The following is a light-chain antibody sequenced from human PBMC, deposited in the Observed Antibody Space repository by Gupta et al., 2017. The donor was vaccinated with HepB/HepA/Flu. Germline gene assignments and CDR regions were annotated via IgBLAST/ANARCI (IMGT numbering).Light chain of an antibody. V-gene: IGKV3-20*01. CDR3: QQYANTPFT. Sequence: EIVLTQSPGTLSLSPGERATLSCRASQSITSNYLAWYQQKPGQAPRLLIYGTSSRAAGISDRFSGSGSGTDFTLTISRLEPEDFAVYYCQQYANTPFTFGPGTKVEIK. CDR1: QSITSNY. CDR2: GTS. J-gene: IGKJ3*01.